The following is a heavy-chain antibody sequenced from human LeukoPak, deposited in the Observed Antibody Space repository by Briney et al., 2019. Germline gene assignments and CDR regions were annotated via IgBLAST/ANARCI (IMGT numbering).Heavy chain of an antibody. V-gene: IGHV1-69*06. D-gene: IGHD5-12*01. CDR3: ARVWSGYEGTYYYYMDV. CDR1: GGTFSSYA. Sequence: GASVKVSCKASGGTFSSYAISWVRQAPGQGLEWMGGIIPIFGTANYAQKFQGRVTITADKSTSTAYMELSSLRSEDTAVYYCARVWSGYEGTYYYYMDVWGKGTTVTVSS. CDR2: IIPIFGTA. J-gene: IGHJ6*03.